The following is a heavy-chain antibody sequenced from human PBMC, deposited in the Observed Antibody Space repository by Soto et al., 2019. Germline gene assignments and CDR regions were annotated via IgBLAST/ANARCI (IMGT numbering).Heavy chain of an antibody. CDR3: ARPTTGSSPDY. D-gene: IGHD6-13*01. CDR2: IYPGDSET. V-gene: IGHV5-51*01. Sequence: GESLKISCQGSGYSFTTSLIGRVRQMPGKGLEWMAIIYPGDSETRYIPSFQGQVTISVDKSITTTYLQWSSLKASDTAVYYCARPTTGSSPDYWGQGTQVTVSS. CDR1: GYSFTTSL. J-gene: IGHJ4*02.